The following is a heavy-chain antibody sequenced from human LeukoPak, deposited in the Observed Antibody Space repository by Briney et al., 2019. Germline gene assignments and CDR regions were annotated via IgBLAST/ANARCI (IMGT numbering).Heavy chain of an antibody. Sequence: GGTLRLSCAASGFTFSSFGMSWVRQAPGKGLEWVSAISSTGGTAYYADSVKGRFTISRDNSKNTLYLQMNSLRAEDTAVYYCAKCEYQLPHYYYMDVWGKGTTVTISS. CDR3: AKCEYQLPHYYYMDV. D-gene: IGHD2-2*01. CDR2: ISSTGGTA. V-gene: IGHV3-23*01. J-gene: IGHJ6*03. CDR1: GFTFSSFG.